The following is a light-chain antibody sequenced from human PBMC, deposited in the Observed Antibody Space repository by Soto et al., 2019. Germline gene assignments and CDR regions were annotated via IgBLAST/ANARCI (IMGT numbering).Light chain of an antibody. CDR2: GAS. J-gene: IGKJ1*01. V-gene: IGKV3-11*01. CDR1: QTVLNNY. CDR3: QQRSDWPWT. Sequence: EIVLTQSPGTLSLSPGERATLSCSASQTVLNNYLTWYQQKPGQAPRRLIFGASIRATGIPARFSGGGSGTDFTLTISNLEPEDFAVYYCQQRSDWPWTFGQGTKVDIK.